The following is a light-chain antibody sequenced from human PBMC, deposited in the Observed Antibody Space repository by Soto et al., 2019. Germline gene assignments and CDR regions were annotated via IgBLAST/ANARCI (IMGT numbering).Light chain of an antibody. J-gene: IGKJ1*01. CDR3: QQANSFPGT. CDR1: QVISSW. V-gene: IGKV1-12*01. CDR2: AAS. Sequence: DIQMTQSPSSVSASVGDRVTITCRASQVISSWLAWYQQKPGKAPKLLIYAASSLQSGVPSRFSGSGSGTDFTLTISSLQPEDFASYYCQQANSFPGTFGQGTKVEIK.